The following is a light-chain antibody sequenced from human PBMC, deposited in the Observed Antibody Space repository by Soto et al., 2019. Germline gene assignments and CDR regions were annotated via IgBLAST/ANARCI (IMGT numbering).Light chain of an antibody. CDR3: SSFTSSSTLV. V-gene: IGLV2-14*01. CDR2: DVT. Sequence: QSVLTQPASVSGSPGQSITISCTGTNSDVGTYNFVSWFQQHPGKAPKLMIYDVTNRPSGVSNRFSASKSGNTASLTISGLQAEDEADYYCSSFTSSSTLVFGGGTKLTVL. CDR1: NSDVGTYNF. J-gene: IGLJ2*01.